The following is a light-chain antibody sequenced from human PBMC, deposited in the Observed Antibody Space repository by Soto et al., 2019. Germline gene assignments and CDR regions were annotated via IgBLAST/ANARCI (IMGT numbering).Light chain of an antibody. Sequence: DIQMTQSHSTLPASVGDTVTITCRARQCISSWWAWYPQKPGKAPKLLIYDASRLESGVPSRFSGRGSGTEFTLTISSLQPDDFATYYCQQYNSYWTFGQGTNVDI. CDR1: QCISSW. J-gene: IGKJ1*01. V-gene: IGKV1-5*01. CDR3: QQYNSYWT. CDR2: DAS.